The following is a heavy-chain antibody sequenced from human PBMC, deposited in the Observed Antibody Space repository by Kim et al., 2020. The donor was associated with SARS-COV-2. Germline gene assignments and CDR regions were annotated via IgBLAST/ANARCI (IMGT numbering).Heavy chain of an antibody. CDR2: INTNTGNP. J-gene: IGHJ3*02. V-gene: IGHV7-4-1*02. D-gene: IGHD6-19*01. CDR1: GYTFTSYA. CDR3: ARGGPLRWQVDVAFDI. Sequence: ASVKVSCKASGYTFTSYAMNWVRQAPGQGLEWMGWINTNTGNPTYAQGFTGRFVFSLDTSVSTAYLQISSLKAEDTAVYYCARGGPLRWQVDVAFDIWGQGTMVTVSS.